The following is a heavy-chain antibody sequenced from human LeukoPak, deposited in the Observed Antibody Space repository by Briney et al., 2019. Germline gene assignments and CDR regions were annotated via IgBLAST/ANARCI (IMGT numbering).Heavy chain of an antibody. V-gene: IGHV3-30-3*01. Sequence: GGSLRLSCAASGFTFSSYAMHWVRQAPGKGLEWVAVISYDGSNKYYADSVKGRFTISRDNSKNTLYLQMNSLRAEDTAVYYCARGCSGGSCYRTYYYYGMDVWGQGTTVTVSS. D-gene: IGHD2-15*01. CDR3: ARGCSGGSCYRTYYYYGMDV. CDR1: GFTFSSYA. CDR2: ISYDGSNK. J-gene: IGHJ6*02.